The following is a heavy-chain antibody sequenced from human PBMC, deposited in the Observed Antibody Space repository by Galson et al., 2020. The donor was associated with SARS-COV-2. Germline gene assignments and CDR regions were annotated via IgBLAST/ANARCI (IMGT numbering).Heavy chain of an antibody. J-gene: IGHJ4*01. Sequence: GESLKISCAASGFTFSSYAMHWVRQAPGKGLEWVAVISYDGSNKYYADSVKGRFTISRDNSKNTLYLQMNSLRAEDTAVYYCARVELALGATGFDYGGHGTLVTVSS. D-gene: IGHD1-26*01. CDR1: GFTFSSYA. CDR3: ARVELALGATGFDY. V-gene: IGHV3-30*04. CDR2: ISYDGSNK.